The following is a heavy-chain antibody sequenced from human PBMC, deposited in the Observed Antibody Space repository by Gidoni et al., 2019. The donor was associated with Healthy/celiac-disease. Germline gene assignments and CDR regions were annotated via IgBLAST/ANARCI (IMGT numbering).Heavy chain of an antibody. V-gene: IGHV1-69*01. CDR3: ARDGGYCSSTSCYSPGHYYYGMDV. CDR2: IIPIFGTA. D-gene: IGHD2-2*01. Sequence: QVQLVPSGAEVKKPGSSVKVSCKASGGTFSSYVISWVRQAPGQGLEWMGGIIPIFGTANYAQKFQGRVTITADESTSTAYMELSSLRSEDTAVYYCARDGGYCSSTSCYSPGHYYYGMDVWGQGTTVTVSS. J-gene: IGHJ6*02. CDR1: GGTFSSYV.